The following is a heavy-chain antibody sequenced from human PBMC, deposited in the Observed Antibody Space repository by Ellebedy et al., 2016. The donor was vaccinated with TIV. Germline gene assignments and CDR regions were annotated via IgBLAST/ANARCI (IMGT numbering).Heavy chain of an antibody. V-gene: IGHV3-74*01. CDR2: INSDGSST. J-gene: IGHJ6*02. Sequence: GESLKISCAASGFTFTQYWLHWVRQAPGKGPVWVSRINSDGSSTTYADYVKGRFTISRDNAKNTLYLQMNSLRAEDTAVYYCARAGEYCDFPQNCYAMDVWGQGTTVTVS. D-gene: IGHD2/OR15-2a*01. CDR1: GFTFTQYW. CDR3: ARAGEYCDFPQNCYAMDV.